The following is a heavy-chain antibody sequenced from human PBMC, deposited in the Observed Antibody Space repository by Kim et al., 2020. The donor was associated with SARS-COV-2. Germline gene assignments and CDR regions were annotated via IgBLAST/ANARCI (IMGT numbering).Heavy chain of an antibody. CDR3: ARDGWYGGRYYYYYYSMDV. V-gene: IGHV3-11*06. Sequence: GRFTISRDNAKNSLYLQMNSLRAEDTAVYYCARDGWYGGRYYYYYYSMDVWGQGTTVTVSS. J-gene: IGHJ6*02. D-gene: IGHD2-15*01.